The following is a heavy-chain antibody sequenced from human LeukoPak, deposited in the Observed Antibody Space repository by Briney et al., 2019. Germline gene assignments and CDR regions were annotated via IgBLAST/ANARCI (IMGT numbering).Heavy chain of an antibody. Sequence: GGSLRLSCAASGFTFSIYSMNWVRQAPGKGLEWVSSISSYSTYMSYADSVKGRFAISTDNSKNTLYLQMNSLRVEDTAVYFCAARKVRGVWFYLDYWGQGTLVTVSS. D-gene: IGHD3-10*01. CDR1: GFTFSIYS. J-gene: IGHJ4*02. CDR3: AARKVRGVWFYLDY. V-gene: IGHV3-21*04. CDR2: ISSYSTYM.